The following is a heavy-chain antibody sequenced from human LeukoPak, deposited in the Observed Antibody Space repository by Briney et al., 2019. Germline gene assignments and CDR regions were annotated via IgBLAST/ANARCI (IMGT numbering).Heavy chain of an antibody. CDR2: ISSSGTTV. CDR1: GLTFRSYE. J-gene: IGHJ4*02. CDR3: ARSIKGDSDH. D-gene: IGHD3-10*01. Sequence: GGSLRLSCAASGLTFRSYEMNWVRQAPGKGLDWVSYISSSGTTVYYADSVRGRFTVSRDNGKNSLYLEMNSLRAEDTAVYYCARSIKGDSDHWGQGTLVTVSS. V-gene: IGHV3-48*03.